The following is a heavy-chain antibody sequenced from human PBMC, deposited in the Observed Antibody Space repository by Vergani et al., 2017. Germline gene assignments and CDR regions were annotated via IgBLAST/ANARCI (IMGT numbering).Heavy chain of an antibody. J-gene: IGHJ4*02. CDR2: IYYSGST. Sequence: QVQLQESGPGLVKPSETLSLTCTVSGGSVSSGSYYWSWIRQPAGKGLEWIGYIYYSGSTNYNPSLKSRVTISVDTSKNQFSLKLSSVTAADTAVYYCARGSYSSGWYGYWGQGTLVTVSS. V-gene: IGHV4-61*10. CDR3: ARGSYSSGWYGY. CDR1: GGSVSSGSYY. D-gene: IGHD6-19*01.